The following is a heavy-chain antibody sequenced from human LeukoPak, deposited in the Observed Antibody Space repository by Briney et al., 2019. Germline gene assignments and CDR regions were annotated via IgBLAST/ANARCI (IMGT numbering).Heavy chain of an antibody. CDR2: IKQDGSEK. CDR3: ARDKEDIVVVPAAQSPYYYYYYYMDV. CDR1: GFTFSSYG. V-gene: IGHV3-7*01. D-gene: IGHD2-2*01. J-gene: IGHJ6*03. Sequence: GGSLRLSCAASGFTFSSYGMHWVRQAPGKGLEWVANIKQDGSEKYYVDSVKGRFTISRDNAKNSLYLQMNSLRAEDTAVYYCARDKEDIVVVPAAQSPYYYYYYYMDVWGKGTTVTISS.